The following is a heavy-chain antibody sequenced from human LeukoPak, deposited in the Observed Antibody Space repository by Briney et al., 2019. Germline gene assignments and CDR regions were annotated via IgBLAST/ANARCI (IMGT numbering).Heavy chain of an antibody. CDR1: GFSFSSYA. V-gene: IGHV3-23*01. CDR3: AKGKVNHNGAFDV. Sequence: GGSLRLSCAASGFSFSSYAMSWVRQAPGKGLEWVSAISASGANTNYADPVRGRFTISRDNSKKQVYLQMNSLRVEDTAIYYCAKGKVNHNGAFDVWGQGTRVTASS. CDR2: ISASGANT. J-gene: IGHJ3*01. D-gene: IGHD2-8*01.